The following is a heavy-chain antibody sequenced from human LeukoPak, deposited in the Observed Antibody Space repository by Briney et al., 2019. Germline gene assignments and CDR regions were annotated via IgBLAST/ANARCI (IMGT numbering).Heavy chain of an antibody. Sequence: GGSLRLSCAGSGFSFSSFWLAWVRQAPGKGLEWVANINEDGSEKYYVDSVKGRFTISRDNTKNSIYLQMNSLRGEDTAFYYCVRLDPHSSSWFHGAFEIWGQGTMVTVSS. J-gene: IGHJ3*02. D-gene: IGHD6-13*01. CDR1: GFSFSSFW. CDR3: VRLDPHSSSWFHGAFEI. V-gene: IGHV3-7*03. CDR2: INEDGSEK.